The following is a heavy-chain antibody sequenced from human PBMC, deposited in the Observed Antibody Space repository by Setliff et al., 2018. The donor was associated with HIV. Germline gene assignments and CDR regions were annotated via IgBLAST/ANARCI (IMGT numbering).Heavy chain of an antibody. CDR3: ARDASISSPYDAFDI. CDR1: GFTFSSYA. CDR2: ISSNGGNT. V-gene: IGHV3-64*01. Sequence: GASVRLSCAASGFTFSSYAMHWVRQAPGKGLEYVSSISSNGGNTYYASSLKGRFTISRDNSKNTLYLQMGGLRAEDMAVYYCARDASISSPYDAFDIWGQGTMVTV. J-gene: IGHJ3*02. D-gene: IGHD6-6*01.